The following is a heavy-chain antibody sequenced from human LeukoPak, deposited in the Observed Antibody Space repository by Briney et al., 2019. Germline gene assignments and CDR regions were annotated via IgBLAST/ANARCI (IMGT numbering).Heavy chain of an antibody. CDR3: AKAVSSKDYFDY. CDR2: ISGSGGST. CDR1: GFTFSSYA. Sequence: AGGSLRLSCADSGFTFSSYAMSWVRQAPGKGLKWVSAISGSGGSTYYADSVKGRFTISRDNSKNALYLQMNSLRAEDTAVYYCAKAVSSKDYFDYWGQGTLVTVSS. D-gene: IGHD6-6*01. V-gene: IGHV3-23*01. J-gene: IGHJ4*02.